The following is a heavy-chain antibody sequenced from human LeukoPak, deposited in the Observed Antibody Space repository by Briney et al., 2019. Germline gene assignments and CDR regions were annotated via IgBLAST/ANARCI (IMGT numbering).Heavy chain of an antibody. Sequence: GGSLRLSCAASGFTFSSYGMHWVRQAPGKGLEWVAVISYDGSNKYYADSVKGRFTISRDNSKNTLYLQMNSLRAEDTAVYYCAKETAGYSGSYLNYFDYWGQGTLVTVSS. CDR1: GFTFSSYG. D-gene: IGHD1-26*01. V-gene: IGHV3-30*18. CDR2: ISYDGSNK. J-gene: IGHJ4*02. CDR3: AKETAGYSGSYLNYFDY.